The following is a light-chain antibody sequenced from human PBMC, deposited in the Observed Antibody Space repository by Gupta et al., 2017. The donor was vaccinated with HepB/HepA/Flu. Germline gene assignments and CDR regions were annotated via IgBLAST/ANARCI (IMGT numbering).Light chain of an antibody. CDR3: SSYTSSSTYV. CDR2: DVS. V-gene: IGLV2-14*03. Sequence: QSALTHPASVFGSPGQSITISCTGTSSDVGGYNYVSWYQQHPGKAPKLMIYDVSNRPSGVYNRFSGSKSGNTASLTISGLQAEDEADYYCSSYTSSSTYVFGTGTKVTVL. J-gene: IGLJ1*01. CDR1: SSDVGGYNY.